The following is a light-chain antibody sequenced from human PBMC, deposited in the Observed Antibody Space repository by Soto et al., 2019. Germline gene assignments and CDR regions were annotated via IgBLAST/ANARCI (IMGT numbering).Light chain of an antibody. CDR1: QSVSNN. Sequence: DIVLTQSPGTLSLSPGERATLSCRASQSVSNNYLAWYQQKPGQAPRLLIYGASTRATGFPARFSGSGSVTEFTLTISSLQSGDFAVYYCQQYNNWPITFGQGTRLEIK. CDR3: QQYNNWPIT. J-gene: IGKJ5*01. CDR2: GAS. V-gene: IGKV3-15*01.